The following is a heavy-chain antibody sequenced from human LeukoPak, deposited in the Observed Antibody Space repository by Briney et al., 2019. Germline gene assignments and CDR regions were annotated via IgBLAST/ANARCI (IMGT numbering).Heavy chain of an antibody. Sequence: GRSLRLSCAASGFTFDDYAMHWVRQAPGKGLEWVSGISWNSGSIGYADSVKGRFTISRDNAKNSLYLLMNSLRAEDMALYYCAKDIGPDYDSHAFDIWGQGTMVTVSS. J-gene: IGHJ3*02. V-gene: IGHV3-9*03. CDR3: AKDIGPDYDSHAFDI. CDR1: GFTFDDYA. CDR2: ISWNSGSI. D-gene: IGHD3-22*01.